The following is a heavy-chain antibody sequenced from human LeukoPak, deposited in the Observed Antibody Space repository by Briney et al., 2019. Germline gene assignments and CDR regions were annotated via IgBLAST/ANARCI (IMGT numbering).Heavy chain of an antibody. V-gene: IGHV3-30*04. CDR1: GFTFNTYA. D-gene: IGHD2/OR15-2a*01. J-gene: IGHJ4*02. CDR3: VSFYETY. Sequence: GGSLRLSCAASGFTFNTYAMHWVRQAPDKGLEWVALLSYDGNTKYYADSVKGRFTISKDNAKNTVYLQMNSLRAEDTAVYYCVSFYETYWGRGTLVTVSS. CDR2: LSYDGNTK.